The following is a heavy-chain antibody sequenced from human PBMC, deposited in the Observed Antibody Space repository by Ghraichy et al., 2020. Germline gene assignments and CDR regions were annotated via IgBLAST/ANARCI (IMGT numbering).Heavy chain of an antibody. D-gene: IGHD6-19*01. CDR3: ARDLGGGWYFDN. J-gene: IGHJ4*02. V-gene: IGHV3-7*01. CDR1: GFIFSGYW. CDR2: IKKDGSEK. Sequence: GESLRLSCAASGFIFSGYWMSWVRQAPRKGPEWVANIKKDGSEKYYVDSVKGRFTISIDNAKNSLYLQMNSLRAEDTAVYYCARDLGGGWYFDNWGQGALVTVSS.